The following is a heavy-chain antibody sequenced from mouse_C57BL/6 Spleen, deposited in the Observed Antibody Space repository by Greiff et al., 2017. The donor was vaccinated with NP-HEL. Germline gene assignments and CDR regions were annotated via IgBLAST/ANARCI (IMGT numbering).Heavy chain of an antibody. J-gene: IGHJ3*01. V-gene: IGHV1-15*01. CDR3: TSDGYYEFAY. Sequence: QVQLQQSGAELVRPGASVTLSCKASGYTFTDYEMHWVKQTPVHGLEWIGAIDPETGGTAYNQKFKGKAILTADKSSSTAYMELRSLTSEDSAVYYCTSDGYYEFAYWGQGTLVTVSA. CDR1: GYTFTDYE. D-gene: IGHD2-3*01. CDR2: IDPETGGT.